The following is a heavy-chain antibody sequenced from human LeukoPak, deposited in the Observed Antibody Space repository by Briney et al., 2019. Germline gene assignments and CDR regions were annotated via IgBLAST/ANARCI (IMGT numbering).Heavy chain of an antibody. V-gene: IGHV4-39*07. CDR1: GGSISISGYY. J-gene: IGHJ4*02. D-gene: IGHD3-16*02. CDR3: ARDSDYVWGSYRPPGYFDY. CDR2: IYHSGST. Sequence: SETLSLTCTVSGGSISISGYYWAWFRQAPGKGLEWIGSIYHSGSTYYNPSLKSRATISVDTSKNQFSLKLSSVTAADTAVYYCARDSDYVWGSYRPPGYFDYWGQGTLVTVSS.